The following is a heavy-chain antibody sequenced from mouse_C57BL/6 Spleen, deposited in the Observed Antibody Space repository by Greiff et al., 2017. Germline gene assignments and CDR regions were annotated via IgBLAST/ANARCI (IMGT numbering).Heavy chain of an antibody. CDR1: GFTFSDYG. Sequence: EVKVVESGGGLVKPGGSLKLSCAASGFTFSDYGMHWVRQAPVKGLEWVAYISSGSSTIDYADTVKGRVTLSRDNAKNTLFLQMTSLRSEDTAVYYCARGGIYYDYDGFAYWGQGTLVTVSA. D-gene: IGHD2-4*01. J-gene: IGHJ3*01. CDR2: ISSGSSTI. CDR3: ARGGIYYDYDGFAY. V-gene: IGHV5-17*01.